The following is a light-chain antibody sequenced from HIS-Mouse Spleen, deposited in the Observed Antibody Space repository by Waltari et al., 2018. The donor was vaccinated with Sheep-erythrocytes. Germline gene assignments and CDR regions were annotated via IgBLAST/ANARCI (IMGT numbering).Light chain of an antibody. CDR2: EDS. CDR1: ALPKKY. V-gene: IGLV3-1*01. J-gene: IGLJ3*02. CDR3: QAWDSSTAWV. Sequence: SYELTQPPSVSVSPGQTARNTCSGDALPKKYAYWYQQKSGQAPVLVIYEDSKRPSGIPERFSGSNSGNTATLTISGTQAMDEADYYCQAWDSSTAWVFGGGTKLTVL.